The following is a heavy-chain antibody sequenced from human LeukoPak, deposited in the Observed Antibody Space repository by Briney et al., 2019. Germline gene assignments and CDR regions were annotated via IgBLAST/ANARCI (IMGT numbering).Heavy chain of an antibody. D-gene: IGHD6-13*01. J-gene: IGHJ4*02. V-gene: IGHV4-39*07. CDR3: ARVWQQLVNN. CDR1: GGSISSSSYY. CDR2: IYHSGST. Sequence: SETLSLTCTVSGGSISSSSYYWGWIRQPPGKGLEWIGSIYHSGSTYYNPSLKSRVTISVDTSKNQFSLKLSSVTAADTAVYYCARVWQQLVNNWGQGTLVTVSS.